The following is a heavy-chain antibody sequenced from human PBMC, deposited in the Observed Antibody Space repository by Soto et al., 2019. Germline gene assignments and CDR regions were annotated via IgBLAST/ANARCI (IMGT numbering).Heavy chain of an antibody. Sequence: QVQLVESGGGVVPPGRSLRLSCAASGFTFSSYGMHWVRQAPGKGLEWVAVISYDGSNKYYADSVKGRFTISRDNSKNTLYLQMNSLRAEDTAVYYCAKDHLSYYYDSSGYYPEFDYWGQGTLVTVSS. D-gene: IGHD3-22*01. V-gene: IGHV3-30*18. CDR3: AKDHLSYYYDSSGYYPEFDY. CDR2: ISYDGSNK. J-gene: IGHJ4*02. CDR1: GFTFSSYG.